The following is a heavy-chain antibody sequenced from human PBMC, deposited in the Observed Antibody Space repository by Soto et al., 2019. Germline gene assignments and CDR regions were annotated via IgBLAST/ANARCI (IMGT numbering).Heavy chain of an antibody. Sequence: ASGTPSLTCTFSCGSLDGYFLRWAPQPPGKGLEWLGYIYYNGGTTYNPSLQSRVAISLDTSKNQFSLRLNFVTAADTALYYCARRPVQGIRFDPWGQGTLVTVSS. CDR1: CGSLDGYF. D-gene: IGHD3-10*01. V-gene: IGHV4-59*01. CDR3: ARRPVQGIRFDP. J-gene: IGHJ5*02. CDR2: IYYNGGT.